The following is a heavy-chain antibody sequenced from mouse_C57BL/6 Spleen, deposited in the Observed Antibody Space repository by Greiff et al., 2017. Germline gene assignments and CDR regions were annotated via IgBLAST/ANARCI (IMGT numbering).Heavy chain of an antibody. CDR1: GYNFTSYW. D-gene: IGHD1-1*01. J-gene: IGHJ4*01. CDR3: ARNYYVSRMDY. CDR2: INPSNGGT. Sequence: QVQLQQPGTELVKPGASVKLSCKASGYNFTSYWMHWVKQRPGQGLEWIGNINPSNGGTNYNEKFQSKATLTVDKSSSKAYMQLSSLTSEDSAVYYCARNYYVSRMDYWGQGTSVTVSS. V-gene: IGHV1-53*01.